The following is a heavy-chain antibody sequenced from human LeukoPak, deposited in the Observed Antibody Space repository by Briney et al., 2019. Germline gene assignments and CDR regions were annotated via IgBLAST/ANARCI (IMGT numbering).Heavy chain of an antibody. CDR2: ISGSGGST. J-gene: IGHJ4*02. V-gene: IGHV3-23*01. D-gene: IGHD3-16*02. CDR1: GFPFSSYS. Sequence: GGSLRLSCAASGFPFSSYSMSWVRQAPGKGLEWVSAISGSGGSTYYADSVKGRFTISRDNSKNTLYLQMNSLRAEDTAVYYCAGGYYDYVWGSYRIAPIDYWGQGTLVTVSS. CDR3: AGGYYDYVWGSYRIAPIDY.